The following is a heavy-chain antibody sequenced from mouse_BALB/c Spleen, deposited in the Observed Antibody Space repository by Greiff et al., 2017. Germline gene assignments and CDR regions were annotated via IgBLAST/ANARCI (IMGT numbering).Heavy chain of an antibody. J-gene: IGHJ2*01. D-gene: IGHD2-14*01. Sequence: VQRVASGGGLVKPGGSLKLSCAASGFTFSSYAMSWVRQTPEKRLEWVASISSGGSTYYPDSVKGRFTISRDNARNILYLQMSSLRSEDAAVYYFASRAYYKYDVYDFDYWGQGTTVTVSS. CDR2: ISSGGST. V-gene: IGHV5-6-5*01. CDR3: ASRAYYKYDVYDFDY. CDR1: GFTFSSYA.